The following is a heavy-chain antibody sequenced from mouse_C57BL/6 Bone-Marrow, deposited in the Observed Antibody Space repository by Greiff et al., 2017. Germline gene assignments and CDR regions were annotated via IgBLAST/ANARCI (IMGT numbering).Heavy chain of an antibody. J-gene: IGHJ4*01. CDR3: ARSYGSSYRYYAMDY. Sequence: VQLKESGAELVKPGASVKMSCKASGYTFTTYPIEWMKQNHGKSLEWIGNFHPYNDDTKYNEKFKGKATLTVEKSSSTVYLELSRLTSDDSAVYYCARSYGSSYRYYAMDYWGQGTSVTVSS. V-gene: IGHV1-47*01. CDR1: GYTFTTYP. CDR2: FHPYNDDT. D-gene: IGHD1-1*01.